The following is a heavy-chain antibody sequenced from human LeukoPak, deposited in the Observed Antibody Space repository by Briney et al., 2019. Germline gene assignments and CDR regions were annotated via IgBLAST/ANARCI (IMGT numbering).Heavy chain of an antibody. Sequence: SSETLSLTCAVYGGSFSGYYWSWIRQPPGKGLEWIGEINHSGSTNYNPSLKSRVTISVDTSKNQFSLKLSSVTAADTAVYYCARGSIAVAGTAIDYWGQGTLVTVS. V-gene: IGHV4-34*01. CDR2: INHSGST. CDR1: GGSFSGYY. J-gene: IGHJ4*02. CDR3: ARGSIAVAGTAIDY. D-gene: IGHD6-19*01.